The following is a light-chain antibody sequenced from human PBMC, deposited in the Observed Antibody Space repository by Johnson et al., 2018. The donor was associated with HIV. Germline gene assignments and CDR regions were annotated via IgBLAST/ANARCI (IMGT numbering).Light chain of an antibody. CDR3: GTWDSSLGGV. CDR2: DNN. V-gene: IGLV1-51*01. CDR1: SSNIGNNY. Sequence: QSVLTQPPSVSAAPGQKVTISCSGSSSNIGNNYVSWYQQLPGTAPKLLIYDNNKRPSVIPDRFSGSKSGTSATLGITGLQTGDEADYYCGTWDSSLGGVFGTGTKVTVL. J-gene: IGLJ1*01.